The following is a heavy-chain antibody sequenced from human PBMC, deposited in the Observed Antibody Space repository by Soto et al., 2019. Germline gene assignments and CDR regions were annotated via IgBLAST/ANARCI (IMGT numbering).Heavy chain of an antibody. Sequence: QVKLVQSGAEVKKPGASVKVSCKASGYTFTSYDIHWVRQATGQGLEWMGWMNTNTNTTDCAQKFQGRVTLTWNTSISTAYMELSSLKFDDTAVYYCAREVVEVAETTSLWHDPWGLGTLVTVSS. CDR1: GYTFTSYD. D-gene: IGHD2-15*01. V-gene: IGHV1-8*01. CDR2: MNTNTNTT. J-gene: IGHJ5*02. CDR3: AREVVEVAETTSLWHDP.